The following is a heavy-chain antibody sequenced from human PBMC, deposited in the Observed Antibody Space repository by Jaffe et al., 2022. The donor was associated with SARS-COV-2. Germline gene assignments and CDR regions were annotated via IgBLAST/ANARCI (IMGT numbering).Heavy chain of an antibody. Sequence: QVQLQQWGAGLLKPSETLSLTCAVYGGSFSGYYWSWIRQPPGKGLEWIGEINHSGSTNYNPSLKSRVTISVDTSKNQFSLKLSSVTAADTAVYYCARGPPALGYCSGGSCSGWFDPWGQGTLVTVSS. D-gene: IGHD2-15*01. CDR2: INHSGST. CDR1: GGSFSGYY. CDR3: ARGPPALGYCSGGSCSGWFDP. J-gene: IGHJ5*02. V-gene: IGHV4-34*01.